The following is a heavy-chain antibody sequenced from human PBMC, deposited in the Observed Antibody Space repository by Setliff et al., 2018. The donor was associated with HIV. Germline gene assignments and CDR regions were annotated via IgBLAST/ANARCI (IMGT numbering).Heavy chain of an antibody. CDR2: IYTSGKT. D-gene: IGHD1-26*01. V-gene: IGHV4-61*09. CDR3: ARAAYSGTYLWEPATDL. Sequence: SETLSLTCTVSGDSITRGSYYWSWIRQPAGKGLEWIGHIYTSGKTHYSPSLKSRITISADTSKNQLSLNVSSVPAADTAVYYCARAAYSGTYLWEPATDLLGRGTLGTVSS. CDR1: GDSITRGSYY. J-gene: IGHJ2*01.